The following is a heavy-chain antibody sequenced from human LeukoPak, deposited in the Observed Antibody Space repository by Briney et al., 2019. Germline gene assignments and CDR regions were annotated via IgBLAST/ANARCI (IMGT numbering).Heavy chain of an antibody. D-gene: IGHD6-19*01. V-gene: IGHV3-74*01. Sequence: QAGGSLRLSCAASGFTFSNYWMHWVRQVPGKGLVWVSRINNHGNSTVHADSVKGRFTISRDNAKNSLYLQMNSLRAEDTAVYYCARVWTGQWPPHYYYMDVWGKGTTVTISS. CDR3: ARVWTGQWPPHYYYMDV. CDR1: GFTFSNYW. J-gene: IGHJ6*03. CDR2: INNHGNST.